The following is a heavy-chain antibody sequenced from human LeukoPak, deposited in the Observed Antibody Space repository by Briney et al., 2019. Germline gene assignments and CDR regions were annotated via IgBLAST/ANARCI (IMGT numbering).Heavy chain of an antibody. CDR2: INWNGGST. Sequence: GGSLRLSCAASGFTFDDYGMSWVRQAPGKGLEWVSGINWNGGSTGYADSVKGRFTISRDNAKNSPYLQMNSLRAEDTALYYCARVSSSSLYYYYYMDVWGKGTTVTVSS. V-gene: IGHV3-20*04. D-gene: IGHD6-6*01. CDR3: ARVSSSSLYYYYYMDV. CDR1: GFTFDDYG. J-gene: IGHJ6*03.